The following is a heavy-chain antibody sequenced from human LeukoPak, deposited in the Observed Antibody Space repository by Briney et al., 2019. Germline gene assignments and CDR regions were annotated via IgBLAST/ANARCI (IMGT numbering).Heavy chain of an antibody. CDR2: ISSNGGST. V-gene: IGHV3-64D*06. D-gene: IGHD4-17*01. CDR1: GFTFSSYA. Sequence: PGGSLRLSCSASGFTFSSYAMHWVRQAPGKGLEYVSAISSNGGSTYYAGSVKGRFTISRDNSKNTLYLQMSSLRAEDTAVYYCVKNIDYDYYYYGMDVWGKGTTVTVSS. J-gene: IGHJ6*04. CDR3: VKNIDYDYYYYGMDV.